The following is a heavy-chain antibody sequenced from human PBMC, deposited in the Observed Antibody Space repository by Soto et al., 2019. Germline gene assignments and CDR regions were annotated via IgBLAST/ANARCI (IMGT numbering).Heavy chain of an antibody. CDR2: MNPNSGNT. CDR3: ARGSEPRGYGWKRLRGWFDP. D-gene: IGHD2-8*02. V-gene: IGHV1-8*01. Sequence: ASVKVSCKASGYTFTSYDINWVRQATGQGLEWMGWMNPNSGNTGYAQKFQGRVTMTRNTSISTAYMELSSLRSEDTAVYYCARGSEPRGYGWKRLRGWFDPWGQGTLGTVSA. J-gene: IGHJ5*02. CDR1: GYTFTSYD.